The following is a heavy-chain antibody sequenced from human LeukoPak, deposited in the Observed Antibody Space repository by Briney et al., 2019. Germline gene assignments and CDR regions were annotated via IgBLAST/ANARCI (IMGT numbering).Heavy chain of an antibody. V-gene: IGHV1-2*02. Sequence: GASVKVSCKASGYTFTGYFIHWVRRAPGQGLEWMGWINPKSGGTNYAQKFQGRVTMTRDTSINTAYMEVSSLKSDDTAVYSCARGCEGVYGMDVWGQGTTVTVSS. CDR1: GYTFTGYF. J-gene: IGHJ6*02. CDR3: ARGCEGVYGMDV. CDR2: INPKSGGT. D-gene: IGHD2-15*01.